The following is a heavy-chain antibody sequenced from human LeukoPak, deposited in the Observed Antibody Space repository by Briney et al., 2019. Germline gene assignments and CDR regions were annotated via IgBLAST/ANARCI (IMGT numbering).Heavy chain of an antibody. CDR3: ARDLSYVDGDHYFDY. J-gene: IGHJ4*02. Sequence: SETLSLTCTVSGGSISSGDYYWSWIRQPPGKGLEWIGYIYYSGSTYYNPSHKSRVTISVDTSKNQFSLKLSSVTAADTAVYYCARDLSYVDGDHYFDYWGQGTLVTVSS. V-gene: IGHV4-30-4*01. CDR1: GGSISSGDYY. D-gene: IGHD2/OR15-2a*01. CDR2: IYYSGST.